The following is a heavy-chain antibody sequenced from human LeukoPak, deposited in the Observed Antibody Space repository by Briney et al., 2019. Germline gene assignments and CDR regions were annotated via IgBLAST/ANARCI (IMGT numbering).Heavy chain of an antibody. V-gene: IGHV3-7*01. Sequence: GGSLRASCAASGFTFSSYAMTWVSQAPGKGVEWVAKIKEDGSEKSYVDSVMGRFTISRDNTKNSLYLQMNSLRAEDTAVYYCARGELLDYWGQGTLVTVSS. CDR3: ARGELLDY. J-gene: IGHJ4*02. D-gene: IGHD1-26*01. CDR2: IKEDGSEK. CDR1: GFTFSSYA.